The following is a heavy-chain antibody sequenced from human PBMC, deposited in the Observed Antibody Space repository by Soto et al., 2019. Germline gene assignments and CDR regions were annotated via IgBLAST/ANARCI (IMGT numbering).Heavy chain of an antibody. CDR1: GFTFGDYA. V-gene: IGHV3-49*03. J-gene: IGHJ6*03. CDR2: IRSKAYGGTT. D-gene: IGHD3-9*01. CDR3: TRLGYWLLWSRGDGVPAGGTKKKHYMVV. Sequence: GGSLRLSCTASGFTFGDYAMSWFRQAPGKGLEWVGLIRSKAYGGTTEYAASVKGRFTISRDDSKSIAYLQMNSLKTEDTAVYDCTRLGYWLLWSRGDGVPAGGTKKKHYMVVWDKGATVTVSS.